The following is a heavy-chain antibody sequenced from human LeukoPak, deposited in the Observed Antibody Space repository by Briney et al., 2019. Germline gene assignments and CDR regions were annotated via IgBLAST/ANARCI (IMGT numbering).Heavy chain of an antibody. D-gene: IGHD3-3*01. V-gene: IGHV4-34*01. Sequence: SETLSLTCAVYGGSFSGYYWSWIRQPPGKGLEWIGEINHSGSTNYNPSLKSRVTISVDTSKNQFSLKLSSVTAADTAVYYCARAFDYDFWSGYNNWFDPWGQGTLATVSP. J-gene: IGHJ5*02. CDR3: ARAFDYDFWSGYNNWFDP. CDR1: GGSFSGYY. CDR2: INHSGST.